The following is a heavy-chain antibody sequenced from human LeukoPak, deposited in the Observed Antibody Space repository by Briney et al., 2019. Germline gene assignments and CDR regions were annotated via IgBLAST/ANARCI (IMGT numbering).Heavy chain of an antibody. V-gene: IGHV1-46*01. D-gene: IGHD3-10*01. CDR3: VRGIQRLLWFGDLSSEWRVGDY. CDR2: INPSGGST. CDR1: GYTFTSYY. Sequence: GASVKVSCKASGYTFTSYYMHWVRQAPGQGLEWMGIINPSGGSTSYAQKFQGRVTMTRDMSTSTVYMELSSLRSEDTAVYYCVRGIQRLLWFGDLSSEWRVGDYWGQGTLVAVSS. J-gene: IGHJ4*02.